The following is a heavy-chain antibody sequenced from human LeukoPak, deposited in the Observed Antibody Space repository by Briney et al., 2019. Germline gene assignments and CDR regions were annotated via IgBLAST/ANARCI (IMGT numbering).Heavy chain of an antibody. CDR2: IYYSGST. CDR3: ARDQGSGYFPDAFDI. Sequence: SETLSLTCTVSGGSISSSSYYWGWIRQPPGKGLEWIGSIYYSGSTYHNPSLKSRVTISVDTSKNQFSLKLSSVTAADTAVYYCARDQGSGYFPDAFDIWGQGTMVTVSS. V-gene: IGHV4-39*07. D-gene: IGHD3-22*01. J-gene: IGHJ3*02. CDR1: GGSISSSSYY.